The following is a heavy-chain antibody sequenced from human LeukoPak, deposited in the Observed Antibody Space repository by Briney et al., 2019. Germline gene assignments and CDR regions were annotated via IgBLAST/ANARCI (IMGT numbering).Heavy chain of an antibody. CDR2: ISNSGGT. CDR3: AKGSLGSWYFFDS. J-gene: IGHJ4*02. Sequence: PGGSLRLSCTASGFIFSKFGMAWVRQAPGKGPEWVSTISNSGGTYYADSVKGRFTVSRDSSMNTVFLEMSSLRAEDTALYYCAKGSLGSWYFFDSWGQGTLVTVSS. CDR1: GFIFSKFG. V-gene: IGHV3-23*01. D-gene: IGHD6-13*01.